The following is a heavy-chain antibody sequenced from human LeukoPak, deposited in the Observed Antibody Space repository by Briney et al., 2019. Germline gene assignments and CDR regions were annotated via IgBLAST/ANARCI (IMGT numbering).Heavy chain of an antibody. D-gene: IGHD3-22*01. CDR1: GYSFTSYW. J-gene: IGHJ3*02. Sequence: GESPKISCKGSGYSFTSYWIGWVRQMPGKGLEWMGIIYPGDSDTRYSPSFQGQVTISADKSISTAYLQWSSLKASDTAMYYCARRRDSSGYPDAFDIWGQGTMVTVPS. CDR2: IYPGDSDT. V-gene: IGHV5-51*01. CDR3: ARRRDSSGYPDAFDI.